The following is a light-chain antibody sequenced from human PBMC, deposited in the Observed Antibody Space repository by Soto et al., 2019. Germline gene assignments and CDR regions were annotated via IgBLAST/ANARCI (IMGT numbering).Light chain of an antibody. V-gene: IGLV2-14*01. CDR3: SSYTSSSTVV. CDR1: SIDVGGYNY. Sequence: QYALTQPASVSGSPGQSITISCTGTSIDVGGYNYVSWYQQHPGKAPKLMIYDVSNRPSGVSNRFSGSKSGNTASLTISGLQAEDEDDYYCSSYTSSSTVVFGGGTKLTVL. J-gene: IGLJ2*01. CDR2: DVS.